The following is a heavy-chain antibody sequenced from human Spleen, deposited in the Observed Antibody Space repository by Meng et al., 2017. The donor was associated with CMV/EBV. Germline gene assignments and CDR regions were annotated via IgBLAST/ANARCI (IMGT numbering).Heavy chain of an antibody. CDR2: INPNSGGT. Sequence: ASVKVSCKTSGYTFTGYYMHWVRQAPGQGPEWMGWINPNSGGTNYAQNLQGRVTMTTDTSTTTAYMELRSLRSDDTAVYYCARLGNDAFDIWGQGTMVTVSS. CDR3: ARLGNDAFDI. V-gene: IGHV1-2*02. J-gene: IGHJ3*02. CDR1: GYTFTGYY.